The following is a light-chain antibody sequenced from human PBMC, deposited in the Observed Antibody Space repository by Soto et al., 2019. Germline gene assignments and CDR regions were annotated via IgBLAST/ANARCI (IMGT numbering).Light chain of an antibody. Sequence: QSVLTQPASVSGSPGQSITISCTGTSNDVGSYNYVSWYQQHPGKAPKLMIYEVSNRPSGVSNRFSGSKSGNTASLTISGLQAEDEADDYCGSYISGSTPLDVFGMGTKVTVL. V-gene: IGLV2-14*01. CDR1: SNDVGSYNY. CDR2: EVS. J-gene: IGLJ1*01. CDR3: GSYISGSTPLDV.